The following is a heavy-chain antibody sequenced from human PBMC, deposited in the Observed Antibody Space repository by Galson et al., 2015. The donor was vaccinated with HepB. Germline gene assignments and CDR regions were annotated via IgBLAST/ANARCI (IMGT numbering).Heavy chain of an antibody. CDR2: ISSSSSYI. J-gene: IGHJ6*03. Sequence: SLRLSCAASGFTFSSYSMNWVRQAPGKGLEWVSSISSSSSYIYYADSVKGRFTISRDNAKNSLYLQMNSLRAEDTAVYYCARVRGKDYMDVWGKGTTVTVSS. V-gene: IGHV3-21*01. CDR3: ARVRGKDYMDV. CDR1: GFTFSSYS.